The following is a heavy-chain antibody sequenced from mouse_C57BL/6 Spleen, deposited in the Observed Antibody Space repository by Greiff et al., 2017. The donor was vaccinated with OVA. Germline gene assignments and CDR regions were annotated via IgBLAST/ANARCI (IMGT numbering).Heavy chain of an antibody. CDR1: GYTFTDYN. V-gene: IGHV1-18*01. J-gene: IGHJ4*01. CDR2: INPNNGGT. Sequence: EVHLVESGPELVKPGASVKIPCKASGYTFTDYNMDWVKQSHGKSLEWIGDINPNNGGTIYNQKFKGKATLTVDKSSSTAYMELRSLTSEDTAVYYCARLDLDYAMDYWGQGTSVTVSS. CDR3: ARLDLDYAMDY.